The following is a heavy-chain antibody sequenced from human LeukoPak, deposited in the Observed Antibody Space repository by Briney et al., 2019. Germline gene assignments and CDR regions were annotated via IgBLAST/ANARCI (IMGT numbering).Heavy chain of an antibody. CDR2: IYYSGST. V-gene: IGHV4-59*11. J-gene: IGHJ4*02. D-gene: IGHD6-13*01. Sequence: SETLSLTCTVSGGSISSHYWSWVRQPPGKGLEWVGYIYYSGSTNYNPSLKSRVTISVYTSNNHFSLTLSSVTAADTAVYYCARGLRAAAGFGYWGQGTLVTVSS. CDR3: ARGLRAAAGFGY. CDR1: GGSISSHY.